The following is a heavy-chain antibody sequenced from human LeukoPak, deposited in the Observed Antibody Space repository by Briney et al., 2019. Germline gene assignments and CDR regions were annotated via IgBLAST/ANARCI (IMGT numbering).Heavy chain of an antibody. CDR3: VRDGGTDWYDP. D-gene: IGHD3-16*01. CDR2: IKQDGSEK. V-gene: IGHV3-7*01. CDR1: GLSVSDYW. J-gene: IGHJ5*02. Sequence: GGSLRLSCSASGLSVSDYWMTSVRQAPGKGLEWVANIKQDGSEKTYVDSVKGRFTVSRDNAKHSLCLQMNSLRVEDTAMYYCVRDGGTDWYDPWGQGTLVTVFS.